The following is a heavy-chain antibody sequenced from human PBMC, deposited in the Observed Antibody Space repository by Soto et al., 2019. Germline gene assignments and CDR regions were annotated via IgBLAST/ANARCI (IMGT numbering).Heavy chain of an antibody. CDR2: INHSGST. V-gene: IGHV4-34*01. Sequence: QVQLLQWGAGLLKPSETLSLTCAVYGGSFSGYYWPWIRQPPGKGLEWIGEINHSGSTNYNPSLKSRVTISVDTSKNQFSLKLSSVTAADTAAFYCARGVDAFYFDYWGQGTLVTVSS. CDR1: GGSFSGYY. J-gene: IGHJ4*02. CDR3: ARGVDAFYFDY. D-gene: IGHD3-9*01.